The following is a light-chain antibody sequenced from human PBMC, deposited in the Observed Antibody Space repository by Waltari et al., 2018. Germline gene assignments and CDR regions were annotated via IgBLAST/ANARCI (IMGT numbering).Light chain of an antibody. CDR2: GAS. CDR1: QGISNW. Sequence: DIQMTQSPSSVSASVGDRVTITFLASQGISNWLAWYQQKPGKAPKLLIYGASSLQTGVPERFSGSGSGTEFTLTISSLQPEDFATYYCQQASSFPITFGPGTKVEIK. V-gene: IGKV1-12*01. J-gene: IGKJ3*01. CDR3: QQASSFPIT.